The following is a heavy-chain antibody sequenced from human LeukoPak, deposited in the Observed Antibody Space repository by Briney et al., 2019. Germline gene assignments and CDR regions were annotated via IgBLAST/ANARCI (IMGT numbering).Heavy chain of an antibody. D-gene: IGHD3-10*01. CDR3: ARGLGFGAFDF. V-gene: IGHV4-4*02. CDR1: GGSISNPNW. J-gene: IGHJ4*02. Sequence: SETRSLTCAVSGGSISNPNWWNCVSQPPGKELEWIGQIFHSGRTNYNPSLKSRGTISVDKSKNHFSLRLSSVTAADTAVYYCARGLGFGAFDFSGQGTLVTVSS. CDR2: IFHSGRT.